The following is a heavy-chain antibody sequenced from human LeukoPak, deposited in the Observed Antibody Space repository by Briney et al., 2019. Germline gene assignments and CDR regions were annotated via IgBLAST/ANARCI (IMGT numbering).Heavy chain of an antibody. CDR3: ARHPDNTYYDYVWGSSPWFDP. Sequence: GESLKISCKGSGYSFTSYWIGWVRQMPGKGLEWMGIIYPGDSDTRHSPSFQGQVTISADKSISTAYLQWSSLKASDTAMYYCARHPDNTYYDYVWGSSPWFDPWGQGTLVTVSS. J-gene: IGHJ5*02. CDR1: GYSFTSYW. V-gene: IGHV5-51*01. CDR2: IYPGDSDT. D-gene: IGHD3-16*01.